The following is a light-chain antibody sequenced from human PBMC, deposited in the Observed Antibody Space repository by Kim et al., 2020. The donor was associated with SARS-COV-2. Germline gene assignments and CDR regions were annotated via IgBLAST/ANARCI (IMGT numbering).Light chain of an antibody. CDR3: QQYGDWPYV. V-gene: IGKV3-15*01. J-gene: IGKJ2*01. Sequence: SVSPGERAPLSCRTSQNIGINLAWYQQKPGQAPRLLIYGASTRATGISDRFSGSGYGTDLTLTISSLQSEDLAVYYCQQYGDWPYVFGQGTKLEI. CDR1: QNIGIN. CDR2: GAS.